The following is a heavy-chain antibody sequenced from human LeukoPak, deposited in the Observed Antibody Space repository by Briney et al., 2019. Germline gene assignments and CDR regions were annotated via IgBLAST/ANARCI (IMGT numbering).Heavy chain of an antibody. V-gene: IGHV4-39*07. CDR2: IYYSGST. J-gene: IGHJ5*02. Sequence: PSETLSLTCTVSGGSISSSSYYWGWIRQPPGKGLEWIGSIYYSGSTYYNPSLKSRVTISVDTSKNQFSLKLSSVTAAGTAVYYCARVQLLSGWFDPWGQGTLVTVSS. CDR1: GGSISSSSYY. D-gene: IGHD2-2*01. CDR3: ARVQLLSGWFDP.